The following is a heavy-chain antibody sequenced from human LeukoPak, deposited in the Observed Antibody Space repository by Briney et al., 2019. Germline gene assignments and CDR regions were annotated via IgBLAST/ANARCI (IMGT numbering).Heavy chain of an antibody. D-gene: IGHD2-21*01. J-gene: IGHJ4*02. CDR2: IYYSGST. CDR3: AREGDWSSLDF. V-gene: IGHV4-59*12. CDR1: GGSISSYY. Sequence: RPSETLSLTCTVSGGSISSYYWSWIRQPPGKGLEWIGYIYYSGSTNYNPSLKSRVTISVDTSKNQFSLKLSPVTAADTAIYYCAREGDWSSLDFWGQGTLVAVSS.